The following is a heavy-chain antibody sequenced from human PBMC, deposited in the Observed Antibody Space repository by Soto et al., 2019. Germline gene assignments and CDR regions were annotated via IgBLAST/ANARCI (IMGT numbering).Heavy chain of an antibody. J-gene: IGHJ4*02. D-gene: IGHD3-16*01. CDR3: TRERSLVSFTFDY. V-gene: IGHV3-23*01. CDR1: GFNFSNYA. CDR2: ISGSGRGSRP. Sequence: GGSLSLSCVESGFNFSNYAVAWVRQAPGKGLEWVSSISGSGRGSRPYYADSVQGRFTISRDHSKHIVSLQMDSLRVDDTAVYYCTRERSLVSFTFDYWGPGTLVTVSS.